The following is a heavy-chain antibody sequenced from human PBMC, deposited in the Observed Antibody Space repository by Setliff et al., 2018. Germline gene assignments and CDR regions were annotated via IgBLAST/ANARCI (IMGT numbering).Heavy chain of an antibody. D-gene: IGHD3-22*01. V-gene: IGHV1-46*01. CDR3: ARDPFRNYDTAPVWFDP. CDR2: IDPRADYT. Sequence: GASVKVSCKASGYTFTGYYLHWVRQAPGQGLEWMGIIDPRADYTNYAQKFQGRVTMTKDTSTTTIYLELSSLRSEDTALYYCARDPFRNYDTAPVWFDPWGQGTLVTVSS. J-gene: IGHJ5*02. CDR1: GYTFTGYY.